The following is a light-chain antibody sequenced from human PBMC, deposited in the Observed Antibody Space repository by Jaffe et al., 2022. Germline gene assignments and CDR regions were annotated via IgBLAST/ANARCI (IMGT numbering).Light chain of an antibody. J-gene: IGKJ1*01. CDR1: QNVYNNW. Sequence: EIVLTQSPGTLSLSPGERATLSCRASQNVYNNWLAWYQQKPGQAPRLLIYGPSSRATGIPDRFSGSGSGTDFTLTISRLEPEDFAVYYCQQYGSTWTFGQGTKVEIK. CDR3: QQYGSTWT. V-gene: IGKV3-20*01. CDR2: GPS.